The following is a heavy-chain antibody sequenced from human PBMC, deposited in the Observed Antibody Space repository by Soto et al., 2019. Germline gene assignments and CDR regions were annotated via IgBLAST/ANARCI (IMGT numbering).Heavy chain of an antibody. CDR2: ISYDGGLQ. Sequence: AQLVESGGGVVQPGRSLRLSCAASGFTFSSYGMHWVRQSPGTGLEWVAVISYDGGLQHYADSVKGRFTISRDNSKNMVLLKMNSLRAEDTAVYYCVSDRGYGHASVPYSRGQGTMVSVSS. J-gene: IGHJ1*01. V-gene: IGHV3-30*03. CDR1: GFTFSSYG. D-gene: IGHD5-18*01. CDR3: VSDRGYGHASVPYS.